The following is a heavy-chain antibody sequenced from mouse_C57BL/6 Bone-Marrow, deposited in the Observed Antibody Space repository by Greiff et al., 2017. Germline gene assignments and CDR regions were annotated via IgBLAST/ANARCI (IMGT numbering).Heavy chain of an antibody. V-gene: IGHV1-19*01. CDR3: ARGGYYGTDY. Sequence: DVQLQESGPVLVKPGASVKMSCKASGYTFTDYYMNWVKQSHGKSLEWIGVINPYNGGTSYNQKFKGKATLTVDKSSSTAYMERNSLTSEDSAVYYCARGGYYGTDYWGQGTTLTVSS. CDR1: GYTFTDYY. CDR2: INPYNGGT. J-gene: IGHJ2*01. D-gene: IGHD1-1*01.